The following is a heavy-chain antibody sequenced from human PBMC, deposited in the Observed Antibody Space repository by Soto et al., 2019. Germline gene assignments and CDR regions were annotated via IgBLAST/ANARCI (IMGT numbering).Heavy chain of an antibody. V-gene: IGHV3-66*01. J-gene: IGHJ4*02. D-gene: IGHD3-22*01. CDR1: GFTFGASA. Sequence: GGSLRLSCAASGFTFGASALQWVRQASGKGLEWVSVIYSGGSTYYADSVKGRFTISRDNSKNTLYLQMNSLRAEDTAVYYCARDINDSSGYYYVIWGQGTLVTVSS. CDR3: ARDINDSSGYYYVI. CDR2: IYSGGST.